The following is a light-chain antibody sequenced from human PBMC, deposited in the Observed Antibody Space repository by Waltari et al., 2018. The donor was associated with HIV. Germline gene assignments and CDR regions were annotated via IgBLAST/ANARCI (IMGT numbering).Light chain of an antibody. J-gene: IGLJ1*01. V-gene: IGLV2-14*01. Sequence: QSALTQPASVSGSPGQSTTISCTGTSSDVGGYNYVSWYQQHPGKAPQLMIYEVSNRPSGVSNRFSGSKSGNTASLTISGLQAEDEADYYCSSYTSSSTSHVFGTGTKVTVL. CDR1: SSDVGGYNY. CDR3: SSYTSSSTSHV. CDR2: EVS.